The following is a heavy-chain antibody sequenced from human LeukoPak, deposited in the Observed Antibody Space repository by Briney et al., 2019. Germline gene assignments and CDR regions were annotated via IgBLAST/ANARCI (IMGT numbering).Heavy chain of an antibody. CDR3: ARDGCTSTTCSTLGGFNH. J-gene: IGHJ4*02. V-gene: IGHV3-7*01. Sequence: GRSLRLSCVASGVTFSDFWSSWVRQAPGQGLEWVASINQDEREKRFVDSVKGRFTISRDNAKNSLFLQMNSLRAEDTAVYFCARDGCTSTTCSTLGGFNHWAQGTLVTVSS. CDR2: INQDEREK. D-gene: IGHD2-2*01. CDR1: GVTFSDFW.